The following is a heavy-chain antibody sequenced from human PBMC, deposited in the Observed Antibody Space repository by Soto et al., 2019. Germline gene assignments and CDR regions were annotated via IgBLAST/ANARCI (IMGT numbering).Heavy chain of an antibody. CDR3: WLYCTNGVVCRGGMDV. V-gene: IGHV3-21*01. Sequence: EVQLVESGGGLVKPGGSLRLSCAASGFTFSSYSMNWVRQAPGKGLEGVSSISSSSSYIYYAASVKGRFAIFTDNAKNSLYLQMNSRRAEDTAVYYCWLYCTNGVVCRGGMDVWGQGTTVTVSS. D-gene: IGHD2-8*01. J-gene: IGHJ6*02. CDR1: GFTFSSYS. CDR2: ISSSSSYI.